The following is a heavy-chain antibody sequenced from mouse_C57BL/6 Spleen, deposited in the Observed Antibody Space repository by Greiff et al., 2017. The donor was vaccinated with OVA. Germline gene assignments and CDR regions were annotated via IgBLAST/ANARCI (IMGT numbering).Heavy chain of an antibody. V-gene: IGHV1-22*01. CDR1: GYTFTDYN. CDR2: INPNNGGT. CDR3: ERRRDWDVYYAMDY. D-gene: IGHD4-1*01. Sequence: EVQLQQSGPELVKPGASVKMSCKASGYTFTDYNMHWVKQSPGKSLEWIGYINPNNGGTSYNQKFKGKATLTVNKSSSTGYMELRILTSEDSAVDYCERRRDWDVYYAMDYWGQGTSVTVSS. J-gene: IGHJ4*01.